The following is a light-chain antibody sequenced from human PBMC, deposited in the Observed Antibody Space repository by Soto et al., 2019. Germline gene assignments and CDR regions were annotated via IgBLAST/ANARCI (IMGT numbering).Light chain of an antibody. Sequence: QSVLTQPASVSGSPGQSITISCTGTSSDVGGYNYVSWYQQHPDKAPKLMIYEVSNRPSGVSNRFSGSKSGNTASLTISGLQGEDEADYYCSSYTSSSTLEVVFGGGTKVTVL. J-gene: IGLJ2*01. CDR1: SSDVGGYNY. V-gene: IGLV2-14*01. CDR2: EVS. CDR3: SSYTSSSTLEVV.